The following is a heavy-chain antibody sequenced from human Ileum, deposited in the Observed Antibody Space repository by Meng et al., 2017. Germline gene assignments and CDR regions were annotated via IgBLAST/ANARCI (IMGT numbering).Heavy chain of an antibody. CDR3: VSERRRSYFFDY. CDR1: DGSITSGDYY. CDR2: IFYTGAT. Sequence: QVQLQESGPGLVKPSQTLSLNCTVSDGSITSGDYYWSWIRQPPGKGLEWIGYIFYTGATYSNPSLKSRVTVSLDTSKSQFSLKLSSVTAADTAIYYCVSERRRSYFFDYWGQGTLVTVSS. V-gene: IGHV4-30-4*01. J-gene: IGHJ4*02.